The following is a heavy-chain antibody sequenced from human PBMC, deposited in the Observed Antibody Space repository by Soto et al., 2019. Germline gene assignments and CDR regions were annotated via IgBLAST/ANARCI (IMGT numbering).Heavy chain of an antibody. Sequence: QLQLQESGPGLVKPSETLSLTCTVSGGSISSSSYYWGWIRQPPGKGLEWIGSIYYSGSTYYNPSLSSRVTIYVDTSKNQFYLKLSSVPAADTAVYYCARCVRLRYCSGGSCFGYYMDVWGKGTTVTVSS. CDR2: IYYSGST. CDR3: ARCVRLRYCSGGSCFGYYMDV. J-gene: IGHJ6*03. V-gene: IGHV4-39*01. D-gene: IGHD2-15*01. CDR1: GGSISSSSYY.